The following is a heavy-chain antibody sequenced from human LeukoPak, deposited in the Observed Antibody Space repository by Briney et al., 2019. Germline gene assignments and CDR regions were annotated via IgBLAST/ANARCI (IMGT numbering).Heavy chain of an antibody. V-gene: IGHV1-46*01. CDR3: ARDRLDDFWSGYYTGWFDP. J-gene: IGHJ5*02. CDR1: GYTFTSYY. Sequence: ASVKVSCKASGYTFTSYYIYWVRQGPGQGLEWMGMINRSGGSTTYAQKFQGRVTITADKSTSTAYMELSSLRSEDTAVYYCARDRLDDFWSGYYTGWFDPWGQGTLVTVSS. D-gene: IGHD3-3*01. CDR2: INRSGGST.